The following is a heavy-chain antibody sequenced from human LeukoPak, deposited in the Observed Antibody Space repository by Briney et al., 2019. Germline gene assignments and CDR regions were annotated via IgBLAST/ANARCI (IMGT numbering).Heavy chain of an antibody. J-gene: IGHJ4*02. CDR1: GFTFSDYY. CDR3: ARRGDYFDY. Sequence: GGSLRLSCAASGFTFSDYYMAWIRQAPGKGLEWVSYISNSGTTMYYADSVTGRFTISRDNAKKSLYLQMNRLRAEDTAVYYCARRGDYFDYWGQGTLVTVSS. D-gene: IGHD3-16*01. CDR2: ISNSGTTM. V-gene: IGHV3-11*01.